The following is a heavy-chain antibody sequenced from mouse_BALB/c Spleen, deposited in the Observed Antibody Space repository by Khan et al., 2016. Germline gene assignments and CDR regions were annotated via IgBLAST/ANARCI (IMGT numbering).Heavy chain of an antibody. D-gene: IGHD1-1*01. Sequence: QVQLQQSGAELVKPGASVKMSCKASGYTFTSYWMHWVKQRPGQGLEWIGTIDPSDSYTSYNQKFKGKATLTVDTSSSTAYMQLSSLTSEDSAVYYCTRSYGSSWYFDVWGAGTTVTVSS. V-gene: IGHV1S127*01. CDR3: TRSYGSSWYFDV. CDR2: IDPSDSYT. CDR1: GYTFTSYW. J-gene: IGHJ1*01.